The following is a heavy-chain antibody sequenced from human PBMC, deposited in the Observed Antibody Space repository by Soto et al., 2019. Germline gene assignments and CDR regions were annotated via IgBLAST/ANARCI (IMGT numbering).Heavy chain of an antibody. CDR2: IYSGGDT. J-gene: IGHJ5*02. D-gene: IGHD6-19*01. V-gene: IGHV3-66*01. CDR3: ARAAYSGGWFWFDP. CDR1: GFTVRSHY. Sequence: GGSLRLSYAASGFTVRSHYMTWVRQAPGKGLEWVSIIYSGGDTYYADSVKGRFTISRDNSKNTLYLQMNSLTAEDTAAYYCARAAYSGGWFWFDPWGQGTLVTVSS.